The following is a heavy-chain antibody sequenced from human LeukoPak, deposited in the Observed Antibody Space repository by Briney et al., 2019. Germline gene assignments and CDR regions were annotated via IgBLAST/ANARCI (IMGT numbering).Heavy chain of an antibody. CDR1: GYTLTELS. J-gene: IGHJ3*02. CDR3: GRELRYIDWSRAFDM. D-gene: IGHD3-9*01. Sequence: ASVKVSCKVSGYTLTELSMHWVRQAPGKGLEWMGGIIPIFGTANYAQKLQGRVTITADESTSTAYMELSSLRSEDTAVYYCGRELRYIDWSRAFDMWGQGTMVTVSS. CDR2: IIPIFGTA. V-gene: IGHV1-69*13.